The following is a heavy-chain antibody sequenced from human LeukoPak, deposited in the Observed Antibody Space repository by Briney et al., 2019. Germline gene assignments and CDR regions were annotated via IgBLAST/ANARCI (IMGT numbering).Heavy chain of an antibody. CDR3: ASLGGDYG. CDR1: VGSLSGYY. Sequence: SGTLSLTCAVYVGSLSGYYGSCIPQPPGKGLEGRWEINHSGSTNYTPSLKSRVTISVDTSKNKFSLKLSSVTAADTDMYPCASLGGDYGWGQGTLVTVSS. CDR2: INHSGST. V-gene: IGHV4-34*01. J-gene: IGHJ4*02. D-gene: IGHD4-17*01.